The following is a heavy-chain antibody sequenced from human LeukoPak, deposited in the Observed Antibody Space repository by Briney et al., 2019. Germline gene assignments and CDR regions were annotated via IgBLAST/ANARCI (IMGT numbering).Heavy chain of an antibody. J-gene: IGHJ5*02. Sequence: GGSLRLSCAASGFTFRSYAMSWVRQAPGKGLKWVSAISLSGGSPYYADPVKGRFPISRDNSKNTLYLQMNSWRPVDPAVYYFAEWEIGPAATRTSGFVPWGQGTLVTVSS. D-gene: IGHD2-2*01. CDR2: ISLSGGSP. CDR3: AEWEIGPAATRTSGFVP. CDR1: GFTFRSYA. V-gene: IGHV3-23*01.